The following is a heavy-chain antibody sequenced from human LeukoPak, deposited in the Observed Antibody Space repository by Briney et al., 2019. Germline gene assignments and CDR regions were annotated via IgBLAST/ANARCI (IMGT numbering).Heavy chain of an antibody. V-gene: IGHV1-18*04. D-gene: IGHD6-13*01. CDR2: ISAYNGST. CDR3: ARVAAGTYYYGMDV. CDR1: GYTFTSYG. Sequence: PGASVKVSCKASGYTFTSYGISWVRQAPGQGLEWMGWISAYNGSTNYAQKLQGRVTMTTDTSTSTAYMELRSLRSDDTAVYYCARVAAGTYYYGMDVWGKGTTVTVSS. J-gene: IGHJ6*04.